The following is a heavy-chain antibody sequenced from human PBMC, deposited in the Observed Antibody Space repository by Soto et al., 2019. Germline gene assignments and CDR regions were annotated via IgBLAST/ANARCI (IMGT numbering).Heavy chain of an antibody. D-gene: IGHD3-22*01. CDR1: GYTFTGYY. CDR2: INPNSGGT. J-gene: IGHJ4*02. Sequence: QVQLVQSGAEVKKPGASVKVSCKASGYTFTGYYMHWVRQAPGQGLEWMGWINPNSGGTNYAQKFQGWVTMTRDTSISTSYMELSRLRSDDTAVYYCARDLDPYDSSGYYYLLYWGQGTLVTVSS. CDR3: ARDLDPYDSSGYYYLLY. V-gene: IGHV1-2*04.